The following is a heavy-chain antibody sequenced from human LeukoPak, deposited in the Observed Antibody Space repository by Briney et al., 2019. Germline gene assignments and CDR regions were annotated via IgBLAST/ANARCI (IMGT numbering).Heavy chain of an antibody. CDR2: INSDGSTT. J-gene: IGHJ4*02. V-gene: IGHV3-74*01. D-gene: IGHD2/OR15-2a*01. CDR3: ASTNRLDY. CDR1: GFTFGSYW. Sequence: GGSLRLSCSASGFTFGSYWMPWVRQAPAKGPVWVSRINSDGSTTSYADSVKGRFTISRDNAKNTLYLQMNSLRVEDTAVYYCASTNRLDYWGQGTLVTVSS.